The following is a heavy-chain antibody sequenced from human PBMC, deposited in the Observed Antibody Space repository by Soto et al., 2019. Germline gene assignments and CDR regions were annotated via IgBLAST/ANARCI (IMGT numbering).Heavy chain of an antibody. CDR1: GGSISSGVYY. Sequence: SETLSLTCTVSGGSISSGVYYWSWIRQHPGKGLEWIGYIYYSGITYYNPSLKSRVTISVDTSKNQFSLKLSSVTAADTAVYYCARGVYKVDTAMVGLRYYYYGMDVWGQGTTVTVSS. V-gene: IGHV4-31*03. D-gene: IGHD5-18*01. CDR3: ARGVYKVDTAMVGLRYYYYGMDV. J-gene: IGHJ6*02. CDR2: IYYSGIT.